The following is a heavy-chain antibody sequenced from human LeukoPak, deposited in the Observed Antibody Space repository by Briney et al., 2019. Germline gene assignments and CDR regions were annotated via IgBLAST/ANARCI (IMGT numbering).Heavy chain of an antibody. Sequence: GGSLRLSCAASGFTFSSYWMSWVRQAPGKGLEWVANIKQDGSEKCYVDSVKGRFTISRDNAKNSLYLQMNSLRAEDTAVYYCAREYYDSSGYDDAFDIWGQGTMVTVSS. J-gene: IGHJ3*02. D-gene: IGHD3-22*01. CDR1: GFTFSSYW. V-gene: IGHV3-7*01. CDR3: AREYYDSSGYDDAFDI. CDR2: IKQDGSEK.